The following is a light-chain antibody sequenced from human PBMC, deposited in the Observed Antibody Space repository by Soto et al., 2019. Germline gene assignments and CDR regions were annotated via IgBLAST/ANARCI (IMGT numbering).Light chain of an antibody. CDR3: QQYNGSPVT. V-gene: IGKV1-5*03. Sequence: DIQMTQSPSTLSASVGDRVTITCRASQTINNWLAWSQQKPGKAPKLLISKASTLESGVPPRFRGSGSGTQFTLTISSLQPDDFGIYYCQQYNGSPVTFGGGTRVEIK. CDR2: KAS. J-gene: IGKJ4*01. CDR1: QTINNW.